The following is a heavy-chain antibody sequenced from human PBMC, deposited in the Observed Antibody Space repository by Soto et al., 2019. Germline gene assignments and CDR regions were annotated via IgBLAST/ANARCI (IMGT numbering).Heavy chain of an antibody. CDR1: GYTFVNYW. Sequence: GESLKISCKGSGYTFVNYWIAWVRQMPGQGLEWMGSIYPGDSDTTYSPSFQGQVTISVDRSITTAYLQMNSLKIEDTAVYYCITDGPDGRAYWGQGTQVTVSS. V-gene: IGHV5-51*01. CDR2: IYPGDSDT. D-gene: IGHD2-8*01. J-gene: IGHJ4*02. CDR3: ITDGPDGRAY.